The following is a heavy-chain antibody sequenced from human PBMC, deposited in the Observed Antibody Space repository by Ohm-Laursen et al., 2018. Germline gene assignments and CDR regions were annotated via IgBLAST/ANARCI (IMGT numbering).Heavy chain of an antibody. Sequence: GTLSLTCSVSGGSISGYYWSWIRQPPGKGLEWIGYIYDSGSTDYNPSLKSRVTISVDTSKKEFSLRLSSVTAADTAVYSCARGGRSGNSGNWYFDLWGQGTLVTVSS. CDR3: ARGGRSGNSGNWYFDL. CDR1: GGSISGYY. CDR2: IYDSGST. V-gene: IGHV4-59*01. J-gene: IGHJ2*01. D-gene: IGHD4-23*01.